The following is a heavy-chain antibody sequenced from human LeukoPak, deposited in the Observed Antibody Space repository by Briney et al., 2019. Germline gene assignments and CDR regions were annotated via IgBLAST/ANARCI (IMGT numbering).Heavy chain of an antibody. Sequence: GGSLRLSCAASGFTFSSYWMNWARQAPGKGLEWVASINHNGNVNYYVDSVKGRFTISRDNAKNSLCLQMSNLRAEDTAVYFCARGGGLDVWGHGATVTVSS. D-gene: IGHD3-16*01. CDR1: GFTFSSYW. CDR3: ARGGGLDV. CDR2: INHNGNVN. J-gene: IGHJ6*02. V-gene: IGHV3-7*03.